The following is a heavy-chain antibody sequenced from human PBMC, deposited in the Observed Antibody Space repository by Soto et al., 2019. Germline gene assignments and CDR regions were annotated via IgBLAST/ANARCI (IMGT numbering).Heavy chain of an antibody. D-gene: IGHD6-19*01. CDR2: ISSSSSTI. J-gene: IGHJ3*02. CDR3: ARDHDSSGWYDAFDI. V-gene: IGHV3-48*02. CDR1: GFTFSSYS. Sequence: EVQLVESGGGLVQPGGSLRLSCAAFGFTFSSYSMNWVRQAPGKGLEWVSYISSSSSTIYYADSVKGRFTISRDNAKNSLYLQMNSLRDEDTAVYYCARDHDSSGWYDAFDIWGQGTMVTVSS.